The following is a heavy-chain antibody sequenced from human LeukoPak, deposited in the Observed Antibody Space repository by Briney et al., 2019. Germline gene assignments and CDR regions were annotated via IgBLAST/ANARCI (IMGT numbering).Heavy chain of an antibody. CDR3: ARHSNYYNGMDV. Sequence: SETLSLTCTVSGGSISSDYWSWIRQPPGKGLEWIGYIYDSGSTNYNPSLKSRVTISVDTSKNQFSLNVRSVTAADTAVYYCARHSNYYNGMDVWGQGTTVTVSS. J-gene: IGHJ6*02. V-gene: IGHV4-59*08. CDR2: IYDSGST. CDR1: GGSISSDY.